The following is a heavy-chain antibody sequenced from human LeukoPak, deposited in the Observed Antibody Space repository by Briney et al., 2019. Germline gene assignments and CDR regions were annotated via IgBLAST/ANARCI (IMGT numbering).Heavy chain of an antibody. CDR2: IYTSGST. Sequence: SETLSLTCTVSGGSISSYYWSWIRQPAGKGLEWIGRIYTSGSTNYNPSLKRRLTISVDTSKNQFSMKLRSVTAADTAVYYCARTYCSSTSCYNRGYYYYYYMDVWGKGTTVTVSS. V-gene: IGHV4-4*07. CDR1: GGSISSYY. D-gene: IGHD2-2*02. CDR3: ARTYCSSTSCYNRGYYYYYYMDV. J-gene: IGHJ6*03.